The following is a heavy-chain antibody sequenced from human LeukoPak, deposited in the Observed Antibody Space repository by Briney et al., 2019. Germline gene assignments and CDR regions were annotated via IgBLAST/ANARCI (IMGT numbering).Heavy chain of an antibody. D-gene: IGHD3-22*01. V-gene: IGHV4-31*03. CDR2: IHPSGML. J-gene: IGHJ4*02. Sequence: SQTLSLTCTVSGASFSSGDQYWNRIRQSPGKGLEWIGSIHPSGMLHNNPSLESRVTISIDTSKNQFSLNLNSVTAADTAVYFCSRGLDSRKLGYWGQGTLVTVSS. CDR3: SRGLDSRKLGY. CDR1: GASFSSGDQY.